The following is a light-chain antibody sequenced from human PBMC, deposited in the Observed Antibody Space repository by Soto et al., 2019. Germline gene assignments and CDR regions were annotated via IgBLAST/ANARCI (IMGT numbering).Light chain of an antibody. CDR1: NSNIGAGYD. CDR3: QSYDSSLSGSV. J-gene: IGLJ3*02. Sequence: QSVLTQPPSVSGAPGQRVTISCTGSNSNIGAGYDVHWYQQLPGTAPKLLIYGNSNRPSGVPDRFSGSKSGTSASLAITGLQAEDEADYYCQSYDSSLSGSVFGGGTK. V-gene: IGLV1-40*01. CDR2: GNS.